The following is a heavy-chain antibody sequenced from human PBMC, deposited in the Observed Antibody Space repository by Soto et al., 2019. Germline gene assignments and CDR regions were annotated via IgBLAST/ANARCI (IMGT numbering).Heavy chain of an antibody. Sequence: EVQLVESGGGLVQPGGSLRLSCETSGFTFSNYWMTWVRQAPEKGLEWVANIKKDGSQKNFVDSVKGRFTISRENAKNSLYLQMDSLRVEDTAIYYCVKEIASAQWGQGTLVTVSS. D-gene: IGHD6-25*01. V-gene: IGHV3-7*01. J-gene: IGHJ4*02. CDR2: IKKDGSQK. CDR1: GFTFSNYW. CDR3: VKEIASAQ.